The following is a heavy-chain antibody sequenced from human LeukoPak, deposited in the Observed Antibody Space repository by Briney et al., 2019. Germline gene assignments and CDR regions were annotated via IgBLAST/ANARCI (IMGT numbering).Heavy chain of an antibody. V-gene: IGHV4-39*02. CDR1: GGSISSRDYY. D-gene: IGHD6-13*01. Sequence: PSETLSLTCTVSGGSISSRDYYWGWIRQPPGKGLEWIGSIYYSGNTFYNPSFMSRVTISVDTSKNHLSLRLTSVTAADTAVYYCVRPALRGSWRYWGQGTLVTVSS. J-gene: IGHJ4*02. CDR3: VRPALRGSWRY. CDR2: IYYSGNT.